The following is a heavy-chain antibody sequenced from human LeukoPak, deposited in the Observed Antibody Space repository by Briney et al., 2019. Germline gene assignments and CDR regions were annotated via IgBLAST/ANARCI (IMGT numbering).Heavy chain of an antibody. D-gene: IGHD6-13*01. CDR3: ARVIAVAGDLEYFQH. Sequence: SETLSLTCTVSGGSINSGDYYWSWIRQPPGKGLEWFGYIYHSGSTYYNPSLKSRVTVSVDTSKNQFSLKLSSVTAADTAVYYCARVIAVAGDLEYFQHWGQGTLVTVSS. J-gene: IGHJ1*01. CDR2: IYHSGST. V-gene: IGHV4-30-4*01. CDR1: GGSINSGDYY.